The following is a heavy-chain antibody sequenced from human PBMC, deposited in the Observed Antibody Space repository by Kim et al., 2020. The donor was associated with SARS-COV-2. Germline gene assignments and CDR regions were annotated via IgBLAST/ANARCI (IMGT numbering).Heavy chain of an antibody. V-gene: IGHV4-59*01. Sequence: SETLSLTCTVSGGSISSYYWSWIRQPPGKGLEWIGYIYYSGSTNYNPSLKSRVTISVDTSKNQFSLKLSSVTAADTAVYYCARGKCSGGSCYLGADYWGQGTLVTVSS. J-gene: IGHJ4*02. D-gene: IGHD2-15*01. CDR2: IYYSGST. CDR3: ARGKCSGGSCYLGADY. CDR1: GGSISSYY.